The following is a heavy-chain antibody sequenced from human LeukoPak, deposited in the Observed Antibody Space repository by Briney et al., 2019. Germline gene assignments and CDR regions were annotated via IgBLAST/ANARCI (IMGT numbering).Heavy chain of an antibody. CDR3: ARGGRDYDFWSGYNGAFDI. CDR2: IIPIFSTA. V-gene: IGHV1-69*05. J-gene: IGHJ3*02. Sequence: ASVKVSCKASGGTFSSYAISWVRQAPGQALEWMGGIIPIFSTANYAQKFQGRVTITTDESTSTAYMEPSSLRSEDTAVYYCARGGRDYDFWSGYNGAFDIWGQGTMVTVSS. D-gene: IGHD3-3*01. CDR1: GGTFSSYA.